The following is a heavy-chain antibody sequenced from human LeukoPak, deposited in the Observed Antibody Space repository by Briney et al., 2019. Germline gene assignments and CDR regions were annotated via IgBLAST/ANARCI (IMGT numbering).Heavy chain of an antibody. CDR2: INPSGGST. V-gene: IGHV1-46*01. D-gene: IGHD1-26*01. Sequence: ASVKVSCKASGYIFTSYYIHWVRQAPGRGLEWMGIINPSGGSTNYAQKFQGRVTMTRDTSTSTVYMDLSSLISEDTAVYYCARDFVVGATPLAFDYWGQGTLVTVSS. CDR1: GYIFTSYY. CDR3: ARDFVVGATPLAFDY. J-gene: IGHJ4*02.